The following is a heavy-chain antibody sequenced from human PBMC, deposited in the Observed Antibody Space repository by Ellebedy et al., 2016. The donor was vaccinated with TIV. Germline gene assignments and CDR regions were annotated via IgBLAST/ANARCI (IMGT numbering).Heavy chain of an antibody. CDR3: ARRPNYYGMDV. V-gene: IGHV3-11*06. J-gene: IGHJ6*02. CDR1: GFTFSDYY. Sequence: GESLKISCAASGFTFSDYYMSWIRQAPGKGLEWISYISSSTTYTNYADSVKGRFTISRDNAKNSLYLRMNSLRAEDTAVYYCARRPNYYGMDVWGQGTTVTVSS. CDR2: ISSSTTYT. D-gene: IGHD6-6*01.